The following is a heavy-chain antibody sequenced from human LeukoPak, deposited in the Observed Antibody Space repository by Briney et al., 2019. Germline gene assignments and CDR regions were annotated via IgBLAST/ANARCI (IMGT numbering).Heavy chain of an antibody. D-gene: IGHD6-6*01. CDR1: GGSISSYY. V-gene: IGHV4-59*12. CDR2: IYYSGST. CDR3: ARDQGSIGSSSPPHFDY. Sequence: SETLSLTCTVSGGSISSYYWSWIRQPPGKGLEWIGYIYYSGSTNYNPSLKSRVTISVDTSKNQFSLKLSSVTAADTAVYYCARDQGSIGSSSPPHFDYWGQGTLVTVSS. J-gene: IGHJ4*02.